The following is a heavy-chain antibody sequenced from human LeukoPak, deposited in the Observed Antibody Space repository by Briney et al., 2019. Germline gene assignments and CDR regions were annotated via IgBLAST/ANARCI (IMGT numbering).Heavy chain of an antibody. D-gene: IGHD2-15*01. J-gene: IGHJ2*01. CDR3: ARDVGYWYFDL. CDR1: EFIFSSYS. V-gene: IGHV3-21*01. CDR2: ISSSTTYI. Sequence: PGGSLRLSCAASEFIFSSYSMNWVRQAPGKGLEWVSSISSSTTYIYYADSVKGRFTISRDNAKNSLYLQMNSLRAEDTAVYCCARDVGYWYFDLWGRGTLVTVSS.